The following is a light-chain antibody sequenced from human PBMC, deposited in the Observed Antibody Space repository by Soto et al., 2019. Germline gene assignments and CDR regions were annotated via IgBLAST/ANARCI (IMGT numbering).Light chain of an antibody. CDR3: QQYNNWPLT. V-gene: IGKV3D-15*01. Sequence: VLTQSPGTLSLSPGERTTLSCRASQGISSGYLAWYQHKPGQAPRLLIYGVSTRATGFPARFSGSGSGTEFTLTISSLQSEDFAVYYCQQYNNWPLTFGGGTKVDIK. CDR1: QGISSGY. J-gene: IGKJ4*01. CDR2: GVS.